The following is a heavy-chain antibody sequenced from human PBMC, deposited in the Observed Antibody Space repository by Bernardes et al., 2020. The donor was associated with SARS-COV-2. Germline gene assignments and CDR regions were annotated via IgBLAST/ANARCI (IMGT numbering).Heavy chain of an antibody. J-gene: IGHJ5*02. CDR2: FDPEDGET. CDR1: GYTLTELS. Sequence: ASVKVSCKVSGYTLTELSMHWVRQAPGKGLEWMGGFDPEDGETIYAQKFQGRVTMTEDTSTDTAYLELSSLRSEDTAVYYCATGPVVITDNWFDPWGQGTLVTVSS. D-gene: IGHD3-22*01. V-gene: IGHV1-24*01. CDR3: ATGPVVITDNWFDP.